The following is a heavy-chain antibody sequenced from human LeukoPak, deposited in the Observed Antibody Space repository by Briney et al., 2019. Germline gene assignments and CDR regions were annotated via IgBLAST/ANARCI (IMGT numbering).Heavy chain of an antibody. J-gene: IGHJ4*02. Sequence: GGSLRLSCAASGFTFSSYAMNWVRQAAGKGLEWVSAINGGGYYTYYADTVRGRFTISRDNSQNTLYLQMNSLRAEDTAIYFCAKDLGITGTTTDYWGQGTLVTVSS. V-gene: IGHV3-23*01. CDR1: GFTFSSYA. CDR3: AKDLGITGTTTDY. D-gene: IGHD1-20*01. CDR2: INGGGYYT.